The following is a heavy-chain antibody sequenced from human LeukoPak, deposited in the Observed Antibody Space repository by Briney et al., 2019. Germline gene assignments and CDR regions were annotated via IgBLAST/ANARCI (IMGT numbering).Heavy chain of an antibody. J-gene: IGHJ5*02. CDR2: IYSGGST. D-gene: IGHD3-10*01. CDR3: ASVSGSGSYYNYNWFDP. CDR1: GFTVSSNY. V-gene: IGHV3-53*01. Sequence: GGSLRLSCAASGFTVSSNYMSWVRQAPGKGLEWVSVIYSGGSTYYADSVKGRFTISRDNSKNTLYLQMNSLRAEDTAVYYCASVSGSGSYYNYNWFDPWGQGTLVTVSS.